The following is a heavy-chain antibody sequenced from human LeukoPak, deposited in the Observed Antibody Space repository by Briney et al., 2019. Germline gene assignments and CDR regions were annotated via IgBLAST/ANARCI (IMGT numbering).Heavy chain of an antibody. CDR3: ARGMIAGDDFDY. V-gene: IGHV1-2*02. D-gene: IGHD3-22*01. J-gene: IGHJ4*02. Sequence: ASVKVSCKASGYSFTGYYMHWVRQAPGQGLEWMGWINPNSGGTNYAQNFQGRVTMTRDTSISTAYMELSRLRSDDTAVYYCARGMIAGDDFDYWGQGTLVTVSS. CDR2: INPNSGGT. CDR1: GYSFTGYY.